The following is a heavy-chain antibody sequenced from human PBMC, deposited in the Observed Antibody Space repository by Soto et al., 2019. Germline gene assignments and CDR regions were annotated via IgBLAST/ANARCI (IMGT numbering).Heavy chain of an antibody. D-gene: IGHD6-19*01. CDR2: ISAYNGNT. CDR3: ARDRVDRDGWYRMGWFDP. CDR1: GYTFTSYG. Sequence: QVQLVQSGAEVKRPGASVKVSCKASGYTFTSYGISWVRQAPGQGLEWMGWISAYNGNTNYAQKLQGRVTMTTDTSTSTAYMELRSLRSDDTAVYYCARDRVDRDGWYRMGWFDPWGQGTLVTVSS. V-gene: IGHV1-18*01. J-gene: IGHJ5*02.